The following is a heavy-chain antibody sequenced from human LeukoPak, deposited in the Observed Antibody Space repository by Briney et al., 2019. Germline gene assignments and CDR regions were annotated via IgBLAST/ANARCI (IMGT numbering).Heavy chain of an antibody. J-gene: IGHJ5*02. Sequence: GGSLRLSCAASGFTFSSSWMTWVRQAPGKGLEWVASINRDGGEIHYVDSVKGRFTISRDNAKNSLYLQMNSLTAKDTAVHYCVRAHHPGGWFDPWGQGTLVTVSS. CDR1: GFTFSSSW. CDR3: VRAHHPGGWFDP. V-gene: IGHV3-7*04. CDR2: INRDGGEI. D-gene: IGHD3-10*01.